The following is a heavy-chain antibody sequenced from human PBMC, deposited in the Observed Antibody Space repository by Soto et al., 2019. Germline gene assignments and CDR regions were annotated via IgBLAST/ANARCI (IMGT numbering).Heavy chain of an antibody. Sequence: PGGSLRLSCAASGFTFSSYSMNWVRQAPGKGLEWVSSISSSSSYIYYADSVKGRFTISRDNAKNSVYLQMDSLRVEDTAVYYCAREGALKPFSSWGQGALVTVSS. CDR1: GFTFSSYS. V-gene: IGHV3-21*01. J-gene: IGHJ5*02. CDR2: ISSSSSYI. CDR3: AREGALKPFSS.